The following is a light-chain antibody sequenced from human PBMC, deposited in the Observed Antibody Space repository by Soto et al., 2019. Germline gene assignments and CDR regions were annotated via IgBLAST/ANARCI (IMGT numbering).Light chain of an antibody. CDR2: DAF. CDR1: QDISNS. J-gene: IGKJ2*01. CDR3: QQYDDFPHT. Sequence: DIQMTQSPSSLSASVGDRVTITCQASQDISNSLNWFQQKPGKAPKLLIYDAFTLETGVPSRFSGSGSGTDFTFTIRSLQPEDLATYYCQQYDDFPHTFGQGTKLEIK. V-gene: IGKV1-33*01.